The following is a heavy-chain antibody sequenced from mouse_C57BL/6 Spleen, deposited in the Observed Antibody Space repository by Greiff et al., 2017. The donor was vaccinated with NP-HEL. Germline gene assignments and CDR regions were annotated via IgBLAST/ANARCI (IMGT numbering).Heavy chain of an antibody. CDR3: ASLFITTVVANAMDY. CDR1: GYAFSSYW. V-gene: IGHV1-80*01. J-gene: IGHJ4*01. D-gene: IGHD1-1*01. CDR2: IFPGDGDT. Sequence: QVQLQQSGAELVKPGASVKISCKASGYAFSSYWMNWVKQRPGKGLEWIGQIFPGDGDTNYNGKFKGKATLTADKSSSTAYMQLSSLTSEDSAVYFCASLFITTVVANAMDYWGQGTSVTVSS.